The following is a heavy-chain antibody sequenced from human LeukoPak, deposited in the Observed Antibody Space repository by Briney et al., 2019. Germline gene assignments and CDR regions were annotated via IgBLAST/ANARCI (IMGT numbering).Heavy chain of an antibody. Sequence: GGSLRLSCTPSGFTFSSYGMHWVRQAPGKGLEWVTFIWHDGSATYYADPAKGRFTSSRDNAKSTVYLEVNSLRPEDTAVYYCARRMVGQGGVGATHLDYWGQGTLLSVSS. CDR2: IWHDGSAT. J-gene: IGHJ4*02. D-gene: IGHD1-26*01. CDR3: ARRMVGQGGVGATHLDY. V-gene: IGHV3-30*02. CDR1: GFTFSSYG.